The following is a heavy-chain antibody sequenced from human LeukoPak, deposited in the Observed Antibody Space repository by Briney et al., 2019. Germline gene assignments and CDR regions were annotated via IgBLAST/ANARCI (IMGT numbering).Heavy chain of an antibody. V-gene: IGHV1-69*13. J-gene: IGHJ4*02. CDR2: IIPIFGTA. CDR3: ARDFRDYDFWSGYFV. CDR1: GGTFSSYA. D-gene: IGHD3-3*01. Sequence: PSASVKVSCKASGGTFSSYAISWVRQAPGQGLEWMGGIIPIFGTANYAQKFQGRVTITADESTSTAYMELSSLRSEDTAVYYCARDFRDYDFWSGYFVWGQGTLVTVSS.